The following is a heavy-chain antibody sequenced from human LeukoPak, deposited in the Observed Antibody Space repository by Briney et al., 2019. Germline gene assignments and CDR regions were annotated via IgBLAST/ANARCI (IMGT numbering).Heavy chain of an antibody. CDR1: GFAFSGSV. CDR2: IRSKGYNYAT. V-gene: IGHV3-73*01. Sequence: GGSLRLSCAASGFAFSGSVMHWVRQASGKGLEWVGRIRSKGYNYATAYSASVKGRFTITRDDSKNTAYLQMNSLRAEDTALYYCARDLPYCSGGSCYSDYFDYWGQGTLVTVSS. D-gene: IGHD2-15*01. J-gene: IGHJ4*02. CDR3: ARDLPYCSGGSCYSDYFDY.